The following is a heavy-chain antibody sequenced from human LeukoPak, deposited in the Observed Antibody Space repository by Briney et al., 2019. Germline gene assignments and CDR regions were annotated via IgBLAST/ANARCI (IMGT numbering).Heavy chain of an antibody. Sequence: ASVKVSCKASGYTFTSNALGWVRQAPGQGLEWMGWINTNTGNPTYAQGFTGRFVFSLDTSDNTAYLQISSLKAEDTAVYYCARDGSGWYLLTDYWGQGTLVTVSS. CDR3: ARDGSGWYLLTDY. D-gene: IGHD6-19*01. V-gene: IGHV7-4-1*02. CDR1: GYTFTSNA. CDR2: INTNTGNP. J-gene: IGHJ4*02.